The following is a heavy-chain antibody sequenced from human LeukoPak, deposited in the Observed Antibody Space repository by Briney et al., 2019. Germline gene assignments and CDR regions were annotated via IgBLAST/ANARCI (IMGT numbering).Heavy chain of an antibody. CDR2: ISWSGGST. CDR1: GFTFSSYA. V-gene: IGHV3-23*01. CDR3: AKGGQKLVEWRSWGGNWSDP. J-gene: IGHJ5*02. D-gene: IGHD6-13*01. Sequence: GGSLRLSCAASGFTFSSYAMSWVRQAPGKGREWVSAISWSGGSTYYADSVKGRSTISRDTSKNTLYLQMNSLRAEDTASNYCAKGGQKLVEWRSWGGNWSDPWGQGTLVTVSS.